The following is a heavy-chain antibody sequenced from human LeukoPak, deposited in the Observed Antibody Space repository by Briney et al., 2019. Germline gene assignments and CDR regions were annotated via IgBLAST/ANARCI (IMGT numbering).Heavy chain of an antibody. J-gene: IGHJ4*02. CDR1: VDSLRSDY. CDR2: IYYSGRT. CDR3: ATDRTYYDFWSGYPQFDY. D-gene: IGHD3-3*01. Sequence: SETPSLTCTLSVDSLRSDYSSWMPQPPGKGLEWIGYIYYSGRTYYNPSLKSRITISVDTSKNQFSLKLSSVTSADTAVYYFATDRTYYDFWSGYPQFDYWGQGTLVTVSS. V-gene: IGHV4-59*01.